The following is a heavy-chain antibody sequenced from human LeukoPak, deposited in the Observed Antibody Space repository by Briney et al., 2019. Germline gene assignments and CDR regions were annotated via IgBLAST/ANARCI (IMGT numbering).Heavy chain of an antibody. J-gene: IGHJ4*02. D-gene: IGHD1-1*01. Sequence: PGGSLRLSCAASGFTFSGYDMHWVRQATGKGLEWVSAIGTADDTYYTGSVKGRFTISRENAKNSLYLQMNSLRAGDTAVYYCARVAKERVGGVYYFDYWGQGTLVTVSS. CDR1: GFTFSGYD. V-gene: IGHV3-13*01. CDR3: ARVAKERVGGVYYFDY. CDR2: IGTADDT.